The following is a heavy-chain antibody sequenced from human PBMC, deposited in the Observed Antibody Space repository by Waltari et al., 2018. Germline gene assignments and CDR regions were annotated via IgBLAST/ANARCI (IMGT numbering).Heavy chain of an antibody. V-gene: IGHV3-30*04. CDR1: GFTFSSYA. Sequence: QVQLVESGGGVVQPGRSLRLSCTASGFTFSSYAMHWVRQAPGKGLEWVAVISYNERNIYYVDSVKGRFTISRDNSKKMLYLQMNSLIIEDTAVYYCARDYCDRTNCHGMDVWGQGTTVTVSS. CDR3: ARDYCDRTNCHGMDV. CDR2: ISYNERNI. D-gene: IGHD3-22*01. J-gene: IGHJ6*02.